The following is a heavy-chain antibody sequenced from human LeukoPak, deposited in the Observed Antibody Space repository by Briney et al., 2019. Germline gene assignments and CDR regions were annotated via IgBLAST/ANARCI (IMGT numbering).Heavy chain of an antibody. CDR3: AREHLLTEVSGADAFDI. Sequence: PGGSLRLSCAASGFTFSNYSMHWVRQTPGKGLEWVAVISYDGSNKYYADSVKGRFTISRDNSKNTLYLQMNSLRAEDTAVYYCAREHLLTEVSGADAFDIWGQGTMVTVSS. CDR1: GFTFSNYS. J-gene: IGHJ3*02. D-gene: IGHD3-9*01. CDR2: ISYDGSNK. V-gene: IGHV3-30*03.